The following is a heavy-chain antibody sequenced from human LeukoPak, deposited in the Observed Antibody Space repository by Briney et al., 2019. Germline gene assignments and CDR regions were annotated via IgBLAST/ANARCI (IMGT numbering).Heavy chain of an antibody. D-gene: IGHD3-9*01. J-gene: IGHJ4*02. V-gene: IGHV3-74*01. Sequence: PGGSLRLSCAASGFTFSSYSMNWVRQAPGKGLEWVSHINGDGSSTSYADSVKGRFAISRNNAKNTLYLQMNSLRAEDTAVYYCARTMTGAFFDYWGQGALVTVSS. CDR3: ARTMTGAFFDY. CDR1: GFTFSSYS. CDR2: INGDGSST.